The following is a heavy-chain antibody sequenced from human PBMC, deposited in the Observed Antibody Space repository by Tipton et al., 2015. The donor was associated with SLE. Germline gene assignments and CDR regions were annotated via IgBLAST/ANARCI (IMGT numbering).Heavy chain of an antibody. CDR3: ARGGTAKVNDY. V-gene: IGHV4-59*01. J-gene: IGHJ4*02. CDR1: GGSISSYY. D-gene: IGHD2-21*02. Sequence: LRLSCTVSGGSISSYYWSWLRQPPGKGLEWIGYIYYSGSTNYNPSLKSRVTISVDTSKNQFSLNLNAVTAADTAVYYCARGGTAKVNDYWGQGTLVTVSS. CDR2: IYYSGST.